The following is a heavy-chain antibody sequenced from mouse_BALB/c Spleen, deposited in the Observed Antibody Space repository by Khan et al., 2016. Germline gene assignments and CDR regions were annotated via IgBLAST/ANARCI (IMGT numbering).Heavy chain of an antibody. Sequence: QIQLVQSGPELKKPGETVKISCKASGYTFTDYSMHWVKQAPGKGLKWMGWINTETGEPTYADDFKGRFAFSLETSASTAYLQINNLKNEDTATYFCARWDYSRYDGGYYYAMDYWGQGTSVTVSS. CDR1: GYTFTDYS. D-gene: IGHD2-14*01. CDR2: INTETGEP. V-gene: IGHV9-2-1*01. CDR3: ARWDYSRYDGGYYYAMDY. J-gene: IGHJ4*01.